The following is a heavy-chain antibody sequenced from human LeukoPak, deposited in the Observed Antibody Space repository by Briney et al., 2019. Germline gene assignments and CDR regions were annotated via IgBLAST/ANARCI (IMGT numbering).Heavy chain of an antibody. CDR3: ARLPVGAIYFDDY. V-gene: IGHV1-46*01. CDR1: GYTFTSYY. J-gene: IGHJ4*02. D-gene: IGHD1-26*01. CDR2: INPSGGST. Sequence: ASVKVSCKASGYTFTSYYMHWVRQAPGQGLEWMGIINPSGGSTNYAQKFQGRVTMTRDMSTSTVYMELSSPRSEDTAVYYCARLPVGAIYFDDYWGQGTLVTVSS.